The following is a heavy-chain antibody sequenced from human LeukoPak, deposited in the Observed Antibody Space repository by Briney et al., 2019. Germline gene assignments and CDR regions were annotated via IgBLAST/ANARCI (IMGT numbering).Heavy chain of an antibody. Sequence: IGYIYYSGSTNYNPSLKSRVTISVDTSKNQFSLKLSSVTAADTAVYYCASQVVTATHPFDYWGQGTLVTVSS. CDR3: ASQVVTATHPFDY. CDR2: IYYSGST. V-gene: IGHV4-61*07. J-gene: IGHJ4*02. D-gene: IGHD2-21*02.